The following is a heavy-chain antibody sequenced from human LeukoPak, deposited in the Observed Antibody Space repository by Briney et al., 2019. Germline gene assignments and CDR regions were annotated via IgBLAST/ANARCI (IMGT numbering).Heavy chain of an antibody. J-gene: IGHJ1*01. V-gene: IGHV4-39*01. CDR3: ARRRYYDGSGYLE. CDR2: IYFSGRT. CDR1: GDSVSRSDSY. D-gene: IGHD3-22*01. Sequence: TSETLSLTYSVSGDSVSRSDSYWDWIRQPPGKGLEWIGTIYFSGRTYYSPSLKSRVTKSVDPSNDQFSLNLRSVTAADTAVYYCARRRYYDGSGYLEWGQGTLLSVSS.